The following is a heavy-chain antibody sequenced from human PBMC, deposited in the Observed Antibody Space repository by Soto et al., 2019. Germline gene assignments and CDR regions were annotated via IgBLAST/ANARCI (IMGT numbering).Heavy chain of an antibody. CDR2: ISYDGSNK. V-gene: IGHV3-30*18. D-gene: IGHD3-9*01. Sequence: GGSLRLSCAASGFTFSSYGMHWVRQAPGKGLEWVAVISYDGSNKYYADSVKGRLTISRDNSKNTLYLQMNSLRAEDTAVYYCAKDRRYYDILTGYYNPDYWGQGTLVTVSS. CDR1: GFTFSSYG. J-gene: IGHJ4*02. CDR3: AKDRRYYDILTGYYNPDY.